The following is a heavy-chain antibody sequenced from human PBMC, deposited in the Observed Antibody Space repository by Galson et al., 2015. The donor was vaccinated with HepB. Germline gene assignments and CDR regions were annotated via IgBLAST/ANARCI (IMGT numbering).Heavy chain of an antibody. V-gene: IGHV1-18*04. CDR2: ISAYNGNT. Sequence: SVKVSCKASGYTFTSYGISWVRQAPGQGLEWMGWISAYNGNTNYAQKLQGRVTMTTDTSTSTAYMELRSLRSDDTAVYYCARERDWVDTAMVTPFDYWGQGTLVTVSS. CDR3: ARERDWVDTAMVTPFDY. CDR1: GYTFTSYG. J-gene: IGHJ4*02. D-gene: IGHD5-18*01.